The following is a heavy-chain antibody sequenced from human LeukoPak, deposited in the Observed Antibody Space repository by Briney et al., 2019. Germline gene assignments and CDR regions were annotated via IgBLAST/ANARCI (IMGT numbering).Heavy chain of an antibody. CDR1: GDSVSSNTAS. D-gene: IGHD3-10*01. V-gene: IGHV6-1*01. J-gene: IGHJ5*02. CDR2: TYYRSKWYN. CDR3: ARTYYFASGSYPQGFDP. Sequence: SETLSLTCAISGDSVSSNTASWNWIRQSPSRGLEWLGMTYYRSKWYNQYAESVKSRIAINPATSKNQFSLHLNSVPPEDTAIYYCARTYYFASGSYPQGFDPWGQGTLVIVSS.